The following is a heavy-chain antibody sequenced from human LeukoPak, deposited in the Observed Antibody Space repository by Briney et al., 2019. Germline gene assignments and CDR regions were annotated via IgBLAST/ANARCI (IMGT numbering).Heavy chain of an antibody. D-gene: IGHD2-15*01. CDR3: AKDVIVGVVAATSTPDY. Sequence: GWSLILSCAASGFIFISYAMIWVRRAPGRELEGVSASSGSGGSTYYTVSGQRGCTIYRDNSKNKLYLQMKSLRAEDTAEYYCAKDVIVGVVAATSTPDYWGQGTLVTVSS. CDR2: SSGSGGST. V-gene: IGHV3-23*01. J-gene: IGHJ4*02. CDR1: GFIFISYA.